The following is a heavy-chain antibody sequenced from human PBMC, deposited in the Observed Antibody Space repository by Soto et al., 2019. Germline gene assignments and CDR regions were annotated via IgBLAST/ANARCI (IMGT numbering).Heavy chain of an antibody. V-gene: IGHV1-46*01. J-gene: IGHJ6*02. D-gene: IGHD6-13*01. CDR1: GYTFTSFY. CDR3: ASSPAFSSSWYGIPPDPSHGMDV. CDR2: INPSGGIT. Sequence: QMQLVQSGAEVKRPGASVRVSCKSSGYTFTSFYIHWVRQAPGQGLEWMGIINPSGGITNFAQRFQGRVTMTRAMSTNTHYMERSRLKSDDTAVYYCASSPAFSSSWYGIPPDPSHGMDVWGQGTTVTVS.